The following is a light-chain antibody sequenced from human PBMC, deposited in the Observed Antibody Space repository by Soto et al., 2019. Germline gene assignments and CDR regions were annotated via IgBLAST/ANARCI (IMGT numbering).Light chain of an antibody. Sequence: EIVLTQSRGTLSLSPGERATLSCRASQRVSSGYLGWYQQRPGQAPRLLLYGASNRAAGIPDRFSGRGSETDLTLTVSRLEPEDFAVYYCQPYASSPHWTVGQGTQV. J-gene: IGKJ1*01. V-gene: IGKV3-20*01. CDR2: GAS. CDR1: QRVSSGY. CDR3: QPYASSPHWT.